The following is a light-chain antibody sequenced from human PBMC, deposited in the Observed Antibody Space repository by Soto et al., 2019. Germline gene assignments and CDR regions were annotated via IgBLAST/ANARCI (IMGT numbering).Light chain of an antibody. CDR1: NSNIGSKA. CDR2: NDD. V-gene: IGLV1-44*01. Sequence: QAVVTQPPSASGTPGQRVPISCSGSNSNIGSKAVSWYQQLPGTAPKLLIYNDDQRPSGVPDRFSGSKSGTSASLAINGLQSEDEADYYCAAWDDSLNGWVIGGGTKLTVL. J-gene: IGLJ3*02. CDR3: AAWDDSLNGWV.